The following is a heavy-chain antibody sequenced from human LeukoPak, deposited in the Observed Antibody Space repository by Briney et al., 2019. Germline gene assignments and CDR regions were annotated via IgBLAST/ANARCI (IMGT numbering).Heavy chain of an antibody. V-gene: IGHV4-61*02. CDR1: GGSVTSGNYY. CDR2: IYTNGGA. J-gene: IGHJ3*02. D-gene: IGHD3-3*01. Sequence: SQTLSLTCTVSGGSVTSGNYYWNWIRQPAGKGLEWIGRIYTNGGASYNPSLKSRVTISIDASKNQFSLKLSSVTAADTAVYYCARTEYYDFWSGYYDAFDIWGQGTMVTVSS. CDR3: ARTEYYDFWSGYYDAFDI.